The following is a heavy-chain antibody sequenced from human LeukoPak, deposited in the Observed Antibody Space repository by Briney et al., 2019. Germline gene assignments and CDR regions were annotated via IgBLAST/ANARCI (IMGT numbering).Heavy chain of an antibody. J-gene: IGHJ4*02. V-gene: IGHV4-39*07. Sequence: SETLSLTCTVSGGSISSSSYYWGWIRQPPGKGLEWIGSIYYSGSTYYNPSLKSRVTISVDTSKNQFSLKLSSVTAADTAVYYCASFYGSGSYIDYWGQGTLVTVSS. D-gene: IGHD3-10*01. CDR3: ASFYGSGSYIDY. CDR2: IYYSGST. CDR1: GGSISSSSYY.